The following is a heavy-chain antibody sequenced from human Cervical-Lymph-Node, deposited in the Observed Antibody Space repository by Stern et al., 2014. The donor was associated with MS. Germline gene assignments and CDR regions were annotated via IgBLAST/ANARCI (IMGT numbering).Heavy chain of an antibody. CDR1: GYTFTNYG. V-gene: IGHV1-18*04. CDR3: ARRSGSYSFDH. D-gene: IGHD1-26*01. CDR2: ISTYNGKT. Sequence: VQLVQSGAEVKKPGASVKVSCKPSGYTFTNYGISWVRQASGQGLEWMGWISTYNGKTTYSQKFQGSLTMTRDTSTTTVYMDLRSLTSDDTAVYYCARRSGSYSFDHWGQGTLVAVSS. J-gene: IGHJ4*02.